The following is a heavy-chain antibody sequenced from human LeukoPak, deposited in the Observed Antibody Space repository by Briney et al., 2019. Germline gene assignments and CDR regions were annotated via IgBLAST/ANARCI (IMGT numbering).Heavy chain of an antibody. V-gene: IGHV3-74*01. CDR2: INSDGSST. CDR1: GFTFSSYW. J-gene: IGHJ4*02. Sequence: GGSLRLSCAASGFTFSSYWMHWVRQAPGKGLVWVSRINSDGSSTSYADSVKGRFTISRDNAKNTLYLQMNSLRAEDTAVYYCARSEAVAGTADYWGQGTLVTVSS. CDR3: ARSEAVAGTADY. D-gene: IGHD6-19*01.